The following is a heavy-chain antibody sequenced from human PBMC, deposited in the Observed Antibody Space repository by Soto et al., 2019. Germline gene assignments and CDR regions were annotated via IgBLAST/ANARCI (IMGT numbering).Heavy chain of an antibody. CDR3: AKDISPGYCSSTSCYGLFDY. CDR1: GFTFSSYG. J-gene: IGHJ4*02. Sequence: HPGGSLRLSCAASGFTFSSYGMHWVRQAPGKGLEWVAVISYDGSNKYYADSVKGRFTISRDNSKNTLYLQMNSLRAEDTAVYYCAKDISPGYCSSTSCYGLFDYWGQGTLVTVSS. CDR2: ISYDGSNK. V-gene: IGHV3-30*18. D-gene: IGHD2-2*01.